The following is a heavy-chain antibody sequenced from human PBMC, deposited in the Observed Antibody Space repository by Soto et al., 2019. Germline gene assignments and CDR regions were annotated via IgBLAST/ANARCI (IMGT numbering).Heavy chain of an antibody. V-gene: IGHV4-31*03. CDR3: ARDVSDGDYYYGMDV. CDR1: GGSISSGGYY. D-gene: IGHD4-17*01. Sequence: PSETLSLTCTVSGGSISSGGYYWSWIRQHPGKGLEWIGYIYYSGSTYYNPSLKSRVTISVDTSKNQFSLKLSSVTAADTAGYYCARDVSDGDYYYGMDVWGQGTTVTVSS. J-gene: IGHJ6*02. CDR2: IYYSGST.